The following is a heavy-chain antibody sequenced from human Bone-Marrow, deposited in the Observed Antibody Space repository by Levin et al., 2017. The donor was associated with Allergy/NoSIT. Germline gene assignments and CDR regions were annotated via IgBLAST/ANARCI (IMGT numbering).Heavy chain of an antibody. CDR3: ARIYCSSTSCTTGYYFDY. CDR2: IYYSGFT. CDR1: GGSIRSGGTYY. D-gene: IGHD2-2*01. V-gene: IGHV4-31*03. Sequence: SQTLSLPCTVSGGSIRSGGTYYWSWIRQHPGEGLEWIGYIYYSGFTYYNPSLKSRVTISVDTSRNQFSLKLSSVTAADTAVYYCARIYCSSTSCTTGYYFDYWGQGTLVTVSS. J-gene: IGHJ4*02.